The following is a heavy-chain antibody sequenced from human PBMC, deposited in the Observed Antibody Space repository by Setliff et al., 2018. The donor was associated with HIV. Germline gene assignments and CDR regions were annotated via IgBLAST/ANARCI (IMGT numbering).Heavy chain of an antibody. CDR2: IKTDGSST. D-gene: IGHD5-18*01. V-gene: IGHV3-74*01. CDR1: GFTFSRFW. J-gene: IGHJ4*02. Sequence: PGGSLRLSCAASGFTFSRFWMHWVRQAPGKGLVWVSRIKTDGSSTTYADSVKGRFTISRDNAKNTLYLQMNSLRADDTAIYYCAKGFRPVDTALVSGPTYWGQGIRVTVSS. CDR3: AKGFRPVDTALVSGPTY.